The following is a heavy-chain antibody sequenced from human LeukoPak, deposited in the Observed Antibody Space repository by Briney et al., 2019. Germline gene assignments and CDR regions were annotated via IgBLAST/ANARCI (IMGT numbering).Heavy chain of an antibody. Sequence: GASVKVSCKASGYTFTGYYMHWVRQAPGQGLEWMGWINPNRGGTNYAQKFQGRVTMTRDTSISTAYMELSRLRSDDTAVYYCARVSGGIQLWPDYWGQGTLVTVSS. J-gene: IGHJ4*02. D-gene: IGHD5-18*01. CDR2: INPNRGGT. V-gene: IGHV1-2*02. CDR3: ARVSGGIQLWPDY. CDR1: GYTFTGYY.